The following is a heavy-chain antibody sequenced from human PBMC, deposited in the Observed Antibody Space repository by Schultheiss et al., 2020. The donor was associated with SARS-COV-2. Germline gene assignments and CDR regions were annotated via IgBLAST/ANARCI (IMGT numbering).Heavy chain of an antibody. V-gene: IGHV3-21*04. CDR3: ASYNGDSSTSPGGFDY. J-gene: IGHJ4*02. Sequence: GESLKISCTASGFTFGDYALSWFRQAPGKGLEWVSSISSSSGVISYADSVKGRFTISRDNAKNSLYLQMNSLRAEDTAVYYCASYNGDSSTSPGGFDYWGQGTLVTVSS. D-gene: IGHD6-13*01. CDR1: GFTFGDYA. CDR2: ISSSSGVI.